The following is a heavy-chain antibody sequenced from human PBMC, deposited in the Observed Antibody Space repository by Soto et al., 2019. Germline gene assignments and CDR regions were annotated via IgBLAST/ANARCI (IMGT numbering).Heavy chain of an antibody. Sequence: HPGGSLRLSCAASGFTFSSYAMHWVRQAPGKGLEWVAVISYDGSNKYYADSVKGRFTISRDNSKNTLYLQMNSLRAEDTAVYYSAREDPTNFDYWGQGTLVTVSS. CDR1: GFTFSSYA. V-gene: IGHV3-30-3*01. CDR3: AREDPTNFDY. J-gene: IGHJ4*02. D-gene: IGHD1-26*01. CDR2: ISYDGSNK.